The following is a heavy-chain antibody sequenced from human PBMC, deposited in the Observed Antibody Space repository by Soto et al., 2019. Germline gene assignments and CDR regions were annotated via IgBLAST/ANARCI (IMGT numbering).Heavy chain of an antibody. D-gene: IGHD4-17*01. V-gene: IGHV3-74*01. CDR3: ARGVRGSYGLDI. J-gene: IGHJ3*02. CDR2: IYTDGSRT. CDR1: GFTFSDYW. Sequence: VQLVESGGGLVQPGGSLRLSCAVSGFTFSDYWMHWVRQAPGKGLVWVSRIYTDGSRTNYADSVKGRFTISRDNAENTLYLQMNSLRAEETVVYYCARGVRGSYGLDIWGQGTMVTVSS.